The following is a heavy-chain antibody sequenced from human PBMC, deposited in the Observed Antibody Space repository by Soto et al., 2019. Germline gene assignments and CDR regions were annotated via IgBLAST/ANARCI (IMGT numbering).Heavy chain of an antibody. D-gene: IGHD3-22*01. Sequence: YWIYWVRQMPGKGLEWMGRIDPSDSYTNYSPSFQGHVTISADKSISTAYLQWSSLKASDTAMYYCARHPYDSSGYYHNWFDPWGQGTLVTVSS. V-gene: IGHV5-10-1*01. CDR1: YW. J-gene: IGHJ5*02. CDR3: ARHPYDSSGYYHNWFDP. CDR2: IDPSDSYT.